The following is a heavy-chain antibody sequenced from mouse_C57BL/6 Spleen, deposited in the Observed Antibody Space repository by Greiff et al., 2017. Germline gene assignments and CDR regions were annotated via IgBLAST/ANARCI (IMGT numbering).Heavy chain of an antibody. Sequence: EVKLMESGPGLVKPSQSLSLTCSVTGYSITSGYYWNWIRQFPGNKLEWMGYISYDGSNNYNPSLKNRISITRDTSKTQFFLKLNSVTTEDTATYYCAREGYFDVWGTGTTVTVSS. CDR3: AREGYFDV. CDR2: ISYDGSN. J-gene: IGHJ1*03. V-gene: IGHV3-6*01. CDR1: GYSITSGYY.